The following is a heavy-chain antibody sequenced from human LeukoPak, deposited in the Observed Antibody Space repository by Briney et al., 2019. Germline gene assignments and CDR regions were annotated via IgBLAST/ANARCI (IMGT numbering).Heavy chain of an antibody. Sequence: WETLSLTCTVSGGSISSYYWSWIRQPPGKGLEWIGYIYYTGSTNYNPSLKSRVTISVDTSKNQVSLNLSSVTAADTAVNYCARDYTMTHAFDIWGQGTMVTVSS. D-gene: IGHD3-22*01. CDR2: IYYTGST. CDR3: ARDYTMTHAFDI. J-gene: IGHJ3*02. V-gene: IGHV4-59*01. CDR1: GGSISSYY.